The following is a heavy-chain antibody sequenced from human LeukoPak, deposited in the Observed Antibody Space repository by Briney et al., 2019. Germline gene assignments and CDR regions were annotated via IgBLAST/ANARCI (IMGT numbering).Heavy chain of an antibody. V-gene: IGHV1-2*06. D-gene: IGHD6-13*01. J-gene: IGHJ6*03. CDR3: ARGVEDSSSWSYYYYYMDV. CDR1: GYTFTGYY. CDR2: INPNSGGT. Sequence: ASVKVSCKASGYTFTGYYMHWVRQAPGQGLEWMGRINPNSGGTSYAQKFQGRVTMTRNTSISTAYMELSSLRSEDTAVYYCARGVEDSSSWSYYYYYMDVWGKGTTVTVSS.